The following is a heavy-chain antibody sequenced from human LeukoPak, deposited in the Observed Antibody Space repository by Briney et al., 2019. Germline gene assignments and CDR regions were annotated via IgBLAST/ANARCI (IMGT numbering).Heavy chain of an antibody. D-gene: IGHD4-11*01. Sequence: GGSLRLSCAASGFTVSSNYMSWVRQAPGKGLEWVSVIYSGGSTYYADSVKGRFTISRDNSKNTPYLQMNSLRAEDTAVYYCAGAQTTVTTLDYWGQGTLVTVSS. CDR2: IYSGGST. CDR1: GFTVSSNY. V-gene: IGHV3-66*01. J-gene: IGHJ4*02. CDR3: AGAQTTVTTLDY.